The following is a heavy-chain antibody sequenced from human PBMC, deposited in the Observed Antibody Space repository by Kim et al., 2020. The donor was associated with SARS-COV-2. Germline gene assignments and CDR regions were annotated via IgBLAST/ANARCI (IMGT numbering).Heavy chain of an antibody. D-gene: IGHD3-22*01. CDR1: GGSISSGGYY. CDR2: IYYSGST. V-gene: IGHV4-31*03. J-gene: IGHJ3*02. Sequence: SETLSLTCTVSGGSISSGGYYWSWIRQHPGKGLEWIGYIYYSGSTYYNTSLKSRVTIAVDTSKNQFSLKLSSVTAADTAVYYCARSSGITMIVVVIGAFDIWGQGTMVTVSS. CDR3: ARSSGITMIVVVIGAFDI.